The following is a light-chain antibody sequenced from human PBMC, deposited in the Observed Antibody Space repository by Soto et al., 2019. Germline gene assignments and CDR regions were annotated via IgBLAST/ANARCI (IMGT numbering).Light chain of an antibody. CDR3: MQAAQWPRT. J-gene: IGKJ3*01. CDR1: QSLVSSDGNTY. V-gene: IGKV2-30*01. CDR2: KVS. Sequence: DVVMTQSPLSLPVTLGQPASISFRSSQSLVSSDGNTYLNWFHQRPGQSPRRLIYKVSNRDSGVPDRFSGSGSGTEFTLTISRVEAEDAGVYYCMQAAQWPRTFGPGTKVDI.